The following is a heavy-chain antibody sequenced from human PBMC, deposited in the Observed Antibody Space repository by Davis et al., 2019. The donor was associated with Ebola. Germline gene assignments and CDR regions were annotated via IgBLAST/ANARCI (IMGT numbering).Heavy chain of an antibody. CDR3: ARDSYTADAFDI. V-gene: IGHV4-34*01. J-gene: IGHJ3*02. CDR2: INHSGST. D-gene: IGHD1-1*01. CDR1: GGSFSGYY. Sequence: PSETLSLTCAVYGGSFSGYYWSWIRQPPGKGLEWIGEINHSGSTNYNPSLKSRVTISVDTSKNQFSLKLSSVTAADTAVYYCARDSYTADAFDIWGQGTMVTVSS.